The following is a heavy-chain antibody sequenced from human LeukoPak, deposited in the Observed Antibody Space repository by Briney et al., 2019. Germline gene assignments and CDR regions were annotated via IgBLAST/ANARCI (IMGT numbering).Heavy chain of an antibody. D-gene: IGHD6-13*01. CDR3: ARDAGEQQLAGFDY. J-gene: IGHJ4*02. V-gene: IGHV4-4*02. Sequence: PSGTLSLTCAVSGGSISSSNWWSLVRQPPGKGLEWIGEIYHSGSTNYNPSLKSRVTISVDKSKNQFSLKLSSVTAADTAVYYCARDAGEQQLAGFDYWGQGTLVTVSS. CDR2: IYHSGST. CDR1: GGSISSSNW.